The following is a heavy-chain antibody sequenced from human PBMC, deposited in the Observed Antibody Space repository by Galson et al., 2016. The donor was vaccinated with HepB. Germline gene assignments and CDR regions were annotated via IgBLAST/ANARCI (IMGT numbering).Heavy chain of an antibody. Sequence: SLRLSCAASGFTFDDHGLSWGRQVPREGLEWVSGTNWNGGSTGYADSVKGRFTISRDNAKNSLYLQLNSLRAEETALYHCARGPFLYSSSWYYFDYWGQGTLVTVSS. D-gene: IGHD6-13*01. CDR2: TNWNGGST. J-gene: IGHJ4*02. CDR1: GFTFDDHG. CDR3: ARGPFLYSSSWYYFDY. V-gene: IGHV3-20*01.